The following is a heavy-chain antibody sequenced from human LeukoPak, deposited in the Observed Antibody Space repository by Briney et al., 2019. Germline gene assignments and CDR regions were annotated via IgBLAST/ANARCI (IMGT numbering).Heavy chain of an antibody. CDR3: ARELGPSPG. V-gene: IGHV3-21*01. CDR2: ISSSSSYI. Sequence: GGSLRLSCTVSGLPVSINSMSWVRQAPGKGLEWVSSISSSSSYIYYADSVKGRFTISRDNAKNSLYLQMNSLRAEDTAVYYCARELGPSPGWGQGTLVTVSS. CDR1: GLPVSINS. J-gene: IGHJ4*02. D-gene: IGHD6-6*01.